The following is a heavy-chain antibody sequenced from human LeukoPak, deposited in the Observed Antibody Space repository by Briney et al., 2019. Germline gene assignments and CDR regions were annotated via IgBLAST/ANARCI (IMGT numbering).Heavy chain of an antibody. J-gene: IGHJ6*02. CDR1: GFTFSSYE. D-gene: IGHD2-15*01. Sequence: GGSLRLSCAASGFTFSSYEMNWVRQAPGKGLEWVSYISSSGSNIYYADSVKGRFTISRDNAKNSLYLQMNSLRAEDTAVYYCARGASIVVVVAATPYYYGMDVWGQGTTVTVSS. CDR3: ARGASIVVVVAATPYYYGMDV. V-gene: IGHV3-48*03. CDR2: ISSSGSNI.